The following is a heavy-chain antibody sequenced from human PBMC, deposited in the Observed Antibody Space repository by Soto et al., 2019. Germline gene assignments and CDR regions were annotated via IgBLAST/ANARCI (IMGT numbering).Heavy chain of an antibody. CDR3: ARVNVVVVAATREYYFDY. J-gene: IGHJ4*02. D-gene: IGHD2-15*01. V-gene: IGHV1-2*02. Sequence: ASVNVSLKAFGYALSVYYIRWLSKTTGQGLEWMGWINPNSGGTNYAQKFQGRVTMTRDTSISTAYMELSRLRSDDTAVYYCARVNVVVVAATREYYFDYWGQGTLVTVSS. CDR2: INPNSGGT. CDR1: GYALSVYY.